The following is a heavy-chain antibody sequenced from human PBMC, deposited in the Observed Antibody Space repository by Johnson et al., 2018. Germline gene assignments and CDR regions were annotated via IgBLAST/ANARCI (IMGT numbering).Heavy chain of an antibody. CDR1: EFTFSIYS. J-gene: IGHJ3*01. CDR3: AREGTYYGGDAFNL. D-gene: IGHD4-23*01. Sequence: VQLVQSGGGLVQPGGSLRLSCAASEFTFSIYSMNWVRQAPGKGLEWVSYITSSSTIMYYADSVKGRFTISRDNAKNSLYLQMNSLKAEETAVDYCAREGTYYGGDAFNLWGQGTMVTVS. V-gene: IGHV3-48*01. CDR2: ITSSSTIM.